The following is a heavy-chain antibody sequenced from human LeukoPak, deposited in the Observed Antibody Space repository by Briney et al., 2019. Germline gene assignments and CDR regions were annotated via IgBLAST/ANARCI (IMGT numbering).Heavy chain of an antibody. CDR2: ISGFSNDT. CDR3: VRDDPMYGDYEGPPSPNLDY. D-gene: IGHD4-17*01. V-gene: IGHV1-18*01. Sequence: ASVKVSCKTSGYTFTYYGISWVRQAPGQGLEWVGWISGFSNDTKYAQKFQGRVTMTAGTFTNTAYMELRRLTSDDTAVYYCVRDDPMYGDYEGPPSPNLDYWGQGTLVAVSS. CDR1: GYTFTYYG. J-gene: IGHJ4*02.